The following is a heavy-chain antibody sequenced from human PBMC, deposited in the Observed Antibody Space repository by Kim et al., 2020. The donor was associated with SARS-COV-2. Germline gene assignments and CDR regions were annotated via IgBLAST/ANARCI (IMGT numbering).Heavy chain of an antibody. J-gene: IGHJ4*02. V-gene: IGHV3-23*01. D-gene: IGHD2-8*01. Sequence: GSLRLSCAASGFTFTNYAMTWVRQAPGKGLEWVSSAYSGSTYYADPVKGRFTISRDNAKNTLYLQMNRLRAEDTALYYCARRGVSNPFDYWGQGTLVTV. CDR1: GFTFTNYA. CDR2: SAYSGST. CDR3: ARRGVSNPFDY.